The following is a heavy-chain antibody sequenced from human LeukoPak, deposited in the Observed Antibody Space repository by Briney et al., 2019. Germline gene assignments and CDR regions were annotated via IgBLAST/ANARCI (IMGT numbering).Heavy chain of an antibody. V-gene: IGHV3-23*01. CDR2: ISGSGLT. CDR1: GFTFNSYA. D-gene: IGHD2-2*01. Sequence: GGSLRLSCAASGFTFNSYAIIWVRQVPGKGLEWVSGISGSGLTYYADSVKGRFAISRDNSKDTIYLQMNSLRAEDTAVYYCAKSGCSSTSCYGLFSGWFDPWGQGTLVTVSS. CDR3: AKSGCSSTSCYGLFSGWFDP. J-gene: IGHJ5*02.